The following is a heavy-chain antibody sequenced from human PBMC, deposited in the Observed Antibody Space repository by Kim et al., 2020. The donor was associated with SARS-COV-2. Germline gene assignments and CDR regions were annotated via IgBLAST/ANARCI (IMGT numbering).Heavy chain of an antibody. CDR2: MNPNSGNT. D-gene: IGHD4-17*01. V-gene: IGHV1-8*01. J-gene: IGHJ6*02. CDR3: ARGDYAPYYYYYYGMDV. Sequence: ASVKVSCKASGYTFTSYDINWVRQATGQGLEWMGWMNPNSGNTGYAQKFQGRVTMTRNTSISTAYMELSSLRSEDTAVYYCARGDYAPYYYYYYGMDVWGQGTTVTVSS. CDR1: GYTFTSYD.